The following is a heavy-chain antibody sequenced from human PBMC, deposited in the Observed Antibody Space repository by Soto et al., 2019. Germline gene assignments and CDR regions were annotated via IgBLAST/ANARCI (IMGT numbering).Heavy chain of an antibody. CDR2: ISRDGSST. CDR1: GFTFSTYW. Sequence: PGGSLRLSCAASGFTFSTYWTHWVRHVPGKGLVWVSRISRDGSSTTYADSVKGRFTISRDNAKNTVYLEMNSLRAEDTAVYYCATRRAPDYWGQGTLVTV. CDR3: ATRRAPDY. J-gene: IGHJ4*02. V-gene: IGHV3-74*03.